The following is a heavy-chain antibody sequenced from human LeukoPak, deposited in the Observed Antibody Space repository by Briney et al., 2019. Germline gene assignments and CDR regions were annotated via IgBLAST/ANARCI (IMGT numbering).Heavy chain of an antibody. CDR2: INHSGST. J-gene: IGHJ2*01. Sequence: PSETLSLTCTVSGGSISSSSYYWGWIRQPPGKGLEWIGEINHSGSTNYNPSLKSRVTISVDTSKNQFSLKLSSVTAADTAVYYCARELRYCSGGSCYHNWYFDLWGRGTLVTVSS. CDR3: ARELRYCSGGSCYHNWYFDL. CDR1: GGSISSSSYY. V-gene: IGHV4-39*07. D-gene: IGHD2-15*01.